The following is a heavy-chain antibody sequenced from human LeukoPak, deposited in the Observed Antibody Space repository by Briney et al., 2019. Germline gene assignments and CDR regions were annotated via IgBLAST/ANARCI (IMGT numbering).Heavy chain of an antibody. J-gene: IGHJ4*02. CDR1: GGSFSGYY. V-gene: IGHV4-34*01. D-gene: IGHD3-3*01. CDR3: AREGYDYDFWSGYYRRFDY. CDR2: INHSGGT. Sequence: SETLSLTCAVYGGSFSGYYWSWIRQPPGKGLEWIGEINHSGGTNHNPSLKSRVTISVDTSKNQFSLKLSSVTAADTAVYYCAREGYDYDFWSGYYRRFDYWGQGTLVTVSS.